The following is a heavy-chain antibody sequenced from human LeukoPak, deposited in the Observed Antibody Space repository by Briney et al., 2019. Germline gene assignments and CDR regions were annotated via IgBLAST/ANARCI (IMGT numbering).Heavy chain of an antibody. CDR2: ISAYNGHT. CDR1: GYTFTSYG. J-gene: IGHJ5*01. Sequence: ASVKVSCKASGYTFTSYGISWVRQPPGQGLEWMGWISAYNGHTNYAQKLQGRVTMTTDTSTSTAYMELRSLRSDDTAVYYCARASGSYWWFDSWGQGTLVTVSS. CDR3: ARASGSYWWFDS. V-gene: IGHV1-18*01. D-gene: IGHD1-26*01.